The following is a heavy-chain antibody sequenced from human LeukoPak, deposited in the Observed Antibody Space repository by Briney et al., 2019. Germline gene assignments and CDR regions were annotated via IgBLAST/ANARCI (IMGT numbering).Heavy chain of an antibody. J-gene: IGHJ3*02. CDR3: ARGPGADDAFDI. V-gene: IGHV1-8*03. D-gene: IGHD1-26*01. CDR1: GYTFTSYG. Sequence: ASVKVSCKASGYTFTSYGISWVRQAPGQGLEWMGWMNPNSGNTGYAQKFQGRVTITRNTSISTAYMELSSLRSEDTAVYYCARGPGADDAFDIWGQGTMVTVSS. CDR2: MNPNSGNT.